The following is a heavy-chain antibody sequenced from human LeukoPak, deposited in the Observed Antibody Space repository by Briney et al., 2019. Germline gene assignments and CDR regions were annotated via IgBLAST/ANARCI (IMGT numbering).Heavy chain of an antibody. CDR3: ARSRFRPFHDAFDI. CDR1: GYTFTSYY. D-gene: IGHD3-3*01. CDR2: IIPIFGTA. V-gene: IGHV1-69*06. J-gene: IGHJ3*02. Sequence: ASVKVSCKASGYTFTSYYMHWVRQAPGQGLEWMGGIIPIFGTANYAQKFQGRVTITADKSTSTAYMELSSLRSEDTAVYYCARSRFRPFHDAFDIWGQGTMVTVSS.